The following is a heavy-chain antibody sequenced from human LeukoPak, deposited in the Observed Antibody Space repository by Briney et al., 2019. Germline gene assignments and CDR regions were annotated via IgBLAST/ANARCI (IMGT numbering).Heavy chain of an antibody. Sequence: GGSLRLSSAASGFTFSTYNMNWVRHAPGKGLEWVSSITYISYADSVKGRFTISRDNAKNSLYLQMNSLRVEDTAVYYCVRGDSSGRYYFDFWGQGTLVTVSS. CDR2: ITYI. CDR3: VRGDSSGRYYFDF. V-gene: IGHV3-21*06. J-gene: IGHJ4*02. D-gene: IGHD3-22*01. CDR1: GFTFSTYN.